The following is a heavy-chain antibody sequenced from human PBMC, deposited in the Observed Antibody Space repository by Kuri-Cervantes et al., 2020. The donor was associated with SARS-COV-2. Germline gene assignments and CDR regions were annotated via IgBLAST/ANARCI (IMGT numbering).Heavy chain of an antibody. Sequence: SETLSLTCAVYGGSFSGYYWSWTRQPPGKGLEWIGEINHSGSTNYNPSLKSRVTISVDRSKNQFSLKLSSVTAADTAVYYCARDGSGGDADYWGQGTLVTVSS. V-gene: IGHV4-34*01. CDR1: GGSFSGYY. CDR3: ARDGSGGDADY. J-gene: IGHJ4*02. CDR2: INHSGST. D-gene: IGHD2-15*01.